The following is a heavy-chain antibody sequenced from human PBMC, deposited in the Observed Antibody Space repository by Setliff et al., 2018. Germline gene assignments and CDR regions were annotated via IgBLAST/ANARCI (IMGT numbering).Heavy chain of an antibody. CDR3: ARHRWAIDDAFDI. V-gene: IGHV5-51*01. CDR2: IFPDDSDT. J-gene: IGHJ3*02. D-gene: IGHD3-16*01. CDR1: GYSFNTQW. Sequence: PGESLKISCKGFGYSFNTQWIGWVRQMPGKGLEWLGLIFPDDSDTRYSPSFQGQVTISADKSISTAYLQWSSLQASDSAMYYCARHRWAIDDAFDIWGQGTMVTVSS.